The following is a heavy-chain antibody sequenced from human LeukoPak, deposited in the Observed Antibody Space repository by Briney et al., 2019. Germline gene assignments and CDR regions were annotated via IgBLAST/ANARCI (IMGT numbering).Heavy chain of an antibody. Sequence: SETLSLTCTVSGGSISSYYWSWSRQPPGKGLEWIGYIYYSGSTNYNPSLKSRVTISVDTSKNQFSLKLSSVTAADTAVYYCARAREVVAATLLPDYWGQGTLVTVSS. D-gene: IGHD2-15*01. CDR3: ARAREVVAATLLPDY. CDR1: GGSISSYY. V-gene: IGHV4-59*01. CDR2: IYYSGST. J-gene: IGHJ4*02.